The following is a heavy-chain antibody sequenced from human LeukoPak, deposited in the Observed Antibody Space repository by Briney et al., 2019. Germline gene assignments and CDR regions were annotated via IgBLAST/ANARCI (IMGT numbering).Heavy chain of an antibody. CDR1: GYTFTSYY. CDR2: INPSGGST. V-gene: IGHV1-46*03. Sequence: ALVKVSCKASGYTFTSYYMHWVRQAPGQGLEWMGIINPSGGSTSYAQKFQGRVTMTRDTSTSTVYMELSSLRSEDTAVYYCARDLGYYDSSGYSTHRYWFDPWGQGTLVTVPS. J-gene: IGHJ5*02. CDR3: ARDLGYYDSSGYSTHRYWFDP. D-gene: IGHD3-22*01.